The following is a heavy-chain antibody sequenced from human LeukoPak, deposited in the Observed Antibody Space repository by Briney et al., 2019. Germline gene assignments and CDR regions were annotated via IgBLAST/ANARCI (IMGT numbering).Heavy chain of an antibody. Sequence: GASVKVSCKASGYTFTSYYMHWVRQAPGQGLEWIGIINPSGGSTSYAQKFQGRVTMTRDTSTSTVYMELSSLRSEDTAVYYCARDGYYYDSSGNNWFDPWGQGTLVTVSS. CDR2: INPSGGST. V-gene: IGHV1-46*01. CDR1: GYTFTSYY. J-gene: IGHJ5*02. D-gene: IGHD3-22*01. CDR3: ARDGYYYDSSGNNWFDP.